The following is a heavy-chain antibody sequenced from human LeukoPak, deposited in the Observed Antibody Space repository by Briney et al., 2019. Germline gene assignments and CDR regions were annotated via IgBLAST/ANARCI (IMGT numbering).Heavy chain of an antibody. D-gene: IGHD3-10*01. Sequence: PSETLSLTCTVSGGSVSSDNSYWNWIPQPAGKGLEWIGRIYADGSSTYHPSLRSRVTISVDSSKNQSFLRLTAMTAADTAVYYCARGYYCRGWGQGTLVTVSS. CDR2: IYADGSS. J-gene: IGHJ4*02. CDR1: GGSVSSDNSY. V-gene: IGHV4-61*02. CDR3: ARGYYCRG.